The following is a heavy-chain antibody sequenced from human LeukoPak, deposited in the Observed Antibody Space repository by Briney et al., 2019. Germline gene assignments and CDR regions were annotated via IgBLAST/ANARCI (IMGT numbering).Heavy chain of an antibody. CDR1: GGSISSGSYY. CDR2: IYTSGST. Sequence: SETLSLTCTVSGGSISSGSYYWSWIRQPAGKGLEWIGRIYTSGSTNYNPSLKSRVTISVDTSKNQFSLKLSSVTAADTAVYYCARHPSHYYYDSSGYKGYYYYYMDVWGKGTTVTVSS. J-gene: IGHJ6*03. D-gene: IGHD3-22*01. V-gene: IGHV4-61*02. CDR3: ARHPSHYYYDSSGYKGYYYYYMDV.